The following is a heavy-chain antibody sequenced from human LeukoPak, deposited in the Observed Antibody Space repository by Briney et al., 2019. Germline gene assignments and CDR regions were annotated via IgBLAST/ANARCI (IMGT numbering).Heavy chain of an antibody. V-gene: IGHV3-64*01. J-gene: IGHJ4*02. CDR1: GFTFSSYA. Sequence: PGGSLRLSCAASGFTFSSYAMHWVRQAPGKGLEYVSAISSNGGSTYYANSVKGRFTISRDNSKNTLYLQMGSLRAEDMAVYYCARGLEDSSGLLFDYWGQGTLVTVSS. CDR2: ISSNGGST. CDR3: ARGLEDSSGLLFDY. D-gene: IGHD3-22*01.